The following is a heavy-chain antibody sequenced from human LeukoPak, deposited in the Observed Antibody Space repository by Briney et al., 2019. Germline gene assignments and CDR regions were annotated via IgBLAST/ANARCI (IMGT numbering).Heavy chain of an antibody. Sequence: SETLSLTCAVYGGSFSGYYWSWIRQPPGKGLEWIGEINHSGSTNYNPSLKSRVTIPVDTSKNQFSLKLSSVTAADTAVYYCASFEGGYSGSFFDYWGQGTLVTVSS. CDR2: INHSGST. V-gene: IGHV4-34*01. D-gene: IGHD5-12*01. CDR1: GGSFSGYY. J-gene: IGHJ4*02. CDR3: ASFEGGYSGSFFDY.